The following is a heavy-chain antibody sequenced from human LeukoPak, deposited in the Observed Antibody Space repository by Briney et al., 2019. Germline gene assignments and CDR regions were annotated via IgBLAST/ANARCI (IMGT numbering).Heavy chain of an antibody. CDR2: IYSGGST. D-gene: IGHD2-2*01. CDR3: ARDSASPASY. V-gene: IGHV3-66*02. CDR1: GFTFSNSD. Sequence: GGSLRLSCAASGFTFSNSDMSWVRQAPGKGLEWVSVIYSGGSTYYADSVKGRFTISRDNSKNTLYLQMNSLRAEDTAVYYCARDSASPASYWGQGTLVTVSS. J-gene: IGHJ4*02.